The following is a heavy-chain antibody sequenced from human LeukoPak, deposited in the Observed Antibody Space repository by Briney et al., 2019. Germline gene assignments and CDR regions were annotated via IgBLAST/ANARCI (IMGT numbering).Heavy chain of an antibody. CDR1: GFTFSSYS. CDR2: ISSSSSYI. Sequence: GGSLRLSCAASGFTFSSYSMNWVRQAPGKGLEWVSSISSSSSYIYYADSVKGRFTISRDNAKNSLYLQMNSLRADDTAAYYCPRDLGGSYYDDWYFDLWGRGTLVTVSS. D-gene: IGHD1-26*01. CDR3: PRDLGGSYYDDWYFDL. V-gene: IGHV3-21*01. J-gene: IGHJ2*01.